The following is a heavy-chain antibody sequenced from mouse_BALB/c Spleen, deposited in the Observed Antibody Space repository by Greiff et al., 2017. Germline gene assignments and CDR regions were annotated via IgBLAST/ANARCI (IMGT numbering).Heavy chain of an antibody. V-gene: IGHV5-4*02. J-gene: IGHJ4*01. Sequence: EVKLVESGGGLVKPGGSLKLSCAASGFTFSDYYMYWVRQTPEKRLEWVATISDGGSYTYYPDSVKGRFTISRDNAKNNLYLQMSSLKSEDTAMYYCARDHYYGSSYVDYWGQGTSVTVSS. CDR1: GFTFSDYY. D-gene: IGHD1-1*01. CDR2: ISDGGSYT. CDR3: ARDHYYGSSYVDY.